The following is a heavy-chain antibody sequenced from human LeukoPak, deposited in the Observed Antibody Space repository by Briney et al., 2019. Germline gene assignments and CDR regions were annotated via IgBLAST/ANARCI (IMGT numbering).Heavy chain of an antibody. CDR1: GGSFSGYY. V-gene: IGHV4-34*01. CDR3: ARDGPYYYYGMDV. D-gene: IGHD5-24*01. J-gene: IGHJ6*02. Sequence: SETLSLTCAVYGGSFSGYYWSWIRQPPGKGLEWIGEINHSGSTNYNPSLKSRVTISVDTSKNQFSLKLGSVTAADTAVYYCARDGPYYYYGMDVWGQGTTVTVSS. CDR2: INHSGST.